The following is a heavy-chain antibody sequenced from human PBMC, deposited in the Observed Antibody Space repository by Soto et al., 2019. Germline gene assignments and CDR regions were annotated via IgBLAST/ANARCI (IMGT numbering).Heavy chain of an antibody. CDR2: LYHSGTT. CDR1: GYSITRGFY. CDR3: ARVRGASGNQYFDQ. J-gene: IGHJ4*02. D-gene: IGHD3-10*01. Sequence: PSETLSLTCIVSGYSITRGFYWGWIRQPPTKGLEWIGSLYHSGTTYYNPSLKSRVTISVDTSKNQFSLKLSSVTAADTAVYYCARVRGASGNQYFDQWGQGTLVTVSS. V-gene: IGHV4-38-2*02.